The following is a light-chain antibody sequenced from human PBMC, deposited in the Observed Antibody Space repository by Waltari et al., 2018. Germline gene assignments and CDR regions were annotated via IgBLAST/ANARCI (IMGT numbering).Light chain of an antibody. CDR1: QDITTS. CDR3: QHYHSLPYT. CDR2: DAS. J-gene: IGKJ2*01. Sequence: DIQLTQSPSYLSASVGDRVTSTCQATQDITTSLSWFQQKPGKAPQLLIYDASSLQAGVPSRFSGTGSGTAFSFTITSLQPEDSATYYCQHYHSLPYTFGRGTKLQIK. V-gene: IGKV1-33*01.